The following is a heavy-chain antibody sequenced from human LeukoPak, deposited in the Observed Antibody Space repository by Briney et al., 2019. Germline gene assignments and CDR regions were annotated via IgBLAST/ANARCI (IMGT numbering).Heavy chain of an antibody. CDR1: GFSFSSYA. J-gene: IGHJ4*02. Sequence: GGSLRLSCAASGFSFSSYAMSWDRQAPGKGLEWVSGINGRGDSTVYADSVKGRFTISRDNSKNTLYLQMNSLRAEDTAVYYCAKIGERYYDSSGYKTSFDYWGQGTLVTVSS. CDR2: INGRGDST. V-gene: IGHV3-23*01. CDR3: AKIGERYYDSSGYKTSFDY. D-gene: IGHD3-22*01.